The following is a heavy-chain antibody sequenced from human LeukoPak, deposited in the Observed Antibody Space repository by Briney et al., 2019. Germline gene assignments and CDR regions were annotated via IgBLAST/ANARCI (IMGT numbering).Heavy chain of an antibody. V-gene: IGHV3-9*01. Sequence: PGGSLRLSCAASGFTFDDYAMHWVRQAPGKGLEWVSGISWNSGGIGYADSVKGRFTISRDNAKNSLYLQMNSLRAEDTALYYCAKDGAAAGTLYYFDYWGQGTLVTVSS. J-gene: IGHJ4*02. CDR3: AKDGAAAGTLYYFDY. CDR2: ISWNSGGI. CDR1: GFTFDDYA. D-gene: IGHD6-13*01.